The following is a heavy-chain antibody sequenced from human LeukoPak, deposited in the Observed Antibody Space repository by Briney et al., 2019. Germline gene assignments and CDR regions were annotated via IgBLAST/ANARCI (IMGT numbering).Heavy chain of an antibody. CDR2: IYYSGST. CDR1: GGSISSSSYY. D-gene: IGHD3-3*01. Sequence: SETLSLTCTVSGGSISSSSYYWGWIRQPPGKGLEWIGSIYYSGSTYYNPSLKSRVTISVDTSKNQFSLKLSSVTAADTAVYYCARDNFWSGYYDLLDVWGKGTTVTVSS. V-gene: IGHV4-39*07. CDR3: ARDNFWSGYYDLLDV. J-gene: IGHJ6*04.